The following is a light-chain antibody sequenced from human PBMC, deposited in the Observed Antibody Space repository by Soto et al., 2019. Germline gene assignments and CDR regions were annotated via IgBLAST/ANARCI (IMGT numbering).Light chain of an antibody. V-gene: IGLV1-44*01. CDR1: NSNVGSTS. Sequence: QSVLTQTPSASGTTGQRVTISCSGSNSNVGSTSVNWYQQLPGAAPKLLIYTNDYRTSGVPDRFSGSKSGTSASLAISGLQSEDEADYYCAAWDDSLNGWVLGGGTKVTVL. CDR3: AAWDDSLNGWV. J-gene: IGLJ3*02. CDR2: TND.